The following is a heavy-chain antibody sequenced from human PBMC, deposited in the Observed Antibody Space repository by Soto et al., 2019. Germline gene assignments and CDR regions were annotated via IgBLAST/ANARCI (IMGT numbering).Heavy chain of an antibody. V-gene: IGHV3-30-3*01. CDR2: ISYDGSNK. Sequence: PGGSLRLSCAASGFTFSSYAMHWVRQAPGKGLEWVAVISYDGSNKYYADSVKGRFTISRDNSKNTLYLQMNSLRAEDTAVYYCARWGDYRRTEARRFYYYYYGMDVWGQGTTVTVSS. CDR3: ARWGDYRRTEARRFYYYYYGMDV. J-gene: IGHJ6*02. D-gene: IGHD4-4*01. CDR1: GFTFSSYA.